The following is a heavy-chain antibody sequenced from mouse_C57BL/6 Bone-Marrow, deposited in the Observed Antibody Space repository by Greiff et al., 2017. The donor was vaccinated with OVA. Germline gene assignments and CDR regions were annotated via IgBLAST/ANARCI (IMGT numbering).Heavy chain of an antibody. CDR2: IWSGGST. CDR3: ARARFYTRIAMEY. J-gene: IGHJ4*01. D-gene: IGHD1-1*01. Sequence: QVQLQQSGPGLVQPSQSLSITCTVSGFSLTSYGVHWVRQSPGKGLEWLGVIWSGGSTAYNAAFISRLSISKDNSKSHVFFKMNSLQADDTAIYYCARARFYTRIAMEYWGQGTSVTASS. V-gene: IGHV2-2*01. CDR1: GFSLTSYG.